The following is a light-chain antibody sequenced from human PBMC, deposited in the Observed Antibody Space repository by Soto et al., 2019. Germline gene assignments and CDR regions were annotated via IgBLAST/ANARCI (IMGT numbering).Light chain of an antibody. CDR3: AAWDDSLSGVV. CDR1: SSNIGSNY. V-gene: IGLV1-47*01. Sequence: QAVVTQPPSASGTPGQRVTISCSGSSSNIGSNYVYWYQQLPGTVPQLLIYRNSERPSGVPDRFSGSNSGTSASLAISGLRSEDEADYYCAAWDDSLSGVVFGGGTKVTVL. J-gene: IGLJ2*01. CDR2: RNS.